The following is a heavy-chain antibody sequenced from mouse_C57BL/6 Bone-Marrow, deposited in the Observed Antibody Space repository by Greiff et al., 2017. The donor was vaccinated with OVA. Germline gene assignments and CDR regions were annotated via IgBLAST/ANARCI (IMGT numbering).Heavy chain of an antibody. CDR1: GYTFTSYW. J-gene: IGHJ4*01. V-gene: IGHV1-5*01. Sequence: EVQLQESGTVLARPGASVKMSCKTSGYTFTSYWMHWVKQRPGQGLEWIGAIYPGHSDTSYNQKFKGTAKLTAVTSASTAYMELSSLTNEDSAVYYCTKITRAMDYWGQGTSVTVSS. CDR3: TKITRAMDY. CDR2: IYPGHSDT.